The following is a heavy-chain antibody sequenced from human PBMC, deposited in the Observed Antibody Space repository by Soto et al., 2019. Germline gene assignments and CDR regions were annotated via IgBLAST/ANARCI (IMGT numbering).Heavy chain of an antibody. CDR1: GGSFSGYY. V-gene: IGHV4-34*01. CDR2: INHSGST. J-gene: IGHJ6*02. CDR3: ARFIGPVVPIRGGMDV. Sequence: QVQLQQWGAGLLKPSETLSLTCAVYGGSFSGYYWSWIRQPPGKGLEWIGEINHSGSTNYNPSLKSRVTISXXTXKXPFSLKPSSVTAADTAVYYCARFIGPVVPIRGGMDVWGQGTTVTVSS. D-gene: IGHD2-2*01.